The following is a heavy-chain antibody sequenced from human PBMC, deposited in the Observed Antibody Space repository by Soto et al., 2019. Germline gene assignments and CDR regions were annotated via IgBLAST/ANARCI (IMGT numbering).Heavy chain of an antibody. CDR1: GGSISSYY. V-gene: IGHV4-59*01. J-gene: IGHJ5*02. D-gene: IGHD6-13*01. Sequence: SETLSLTCTVSGGSISSYYWSWIRQPPGKGLEWIGYIYYSGSTNYNPSLKSRVTISVDTSKNQFSLKLSSVTAADTAVYYCARERDHGSAAGLDPWRQRTLVTVSS. CDR2: IYYSGST. CDR3: ARERDHGSAAGLDP.